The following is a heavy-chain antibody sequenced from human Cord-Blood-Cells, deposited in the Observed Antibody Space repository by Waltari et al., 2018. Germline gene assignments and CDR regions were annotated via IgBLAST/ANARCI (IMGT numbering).Heavy chain of an antibody. D-gene: IGHD7-27*01. V-gene: IGHV4-59*01. J-gene: IGHJ3*02. CDR2: T. Sequence: TNSNPSLKGRVTISVDTSKNQFSLKLSSVTAADTAVDYCARDFTTITGDRLDAFDIWGQGTMVTVSS. CDR3: ARDFTTITGDRLDAFDI.